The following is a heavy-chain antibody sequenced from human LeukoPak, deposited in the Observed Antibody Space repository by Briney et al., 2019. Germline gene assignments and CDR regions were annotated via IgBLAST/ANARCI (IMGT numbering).Heavy chain of an antibody. J-gene: IGHJ6*03. CDR3: ARERWDYYDSSDYTTRYYYYYMDV. D-gene: IGHD3-22*01. V-gene: IGHV4-34*01. CDR1: GGSFSGYY. Sequence: SETLSLTGAVYGGSFSGYYWSWIRQRPGKGLECIGEINHSGSTNYNPSLKSRVTISVDTSKNQFSLKLSSVTAADTAVYYCARERWDYYDSSDYTTRYYYYYMDVWGKGTTVTISS. CDR2: INHSGST.